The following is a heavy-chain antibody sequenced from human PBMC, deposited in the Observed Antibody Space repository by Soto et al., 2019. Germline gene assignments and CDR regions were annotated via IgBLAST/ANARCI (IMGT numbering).Heavy chain of an antibody. CDR3: ARGGGERWLQWERPFDY. D-gene: IGHD2-21*01. CDR1: GGSFSGYY. J-gene: IGHJ4*02. Sequence: SETLSLTCAVYGGSFSGYYWSWIRQPPGKGLEWIGEINHSGSTNYNPSLKSRVTISVDTSKNQFSLKLSSVTAADTAVYYCARGGGERWLQWERPFDYWGQGTLVTVS. CDR2: INHSGST. V-gene: IGHV4-34*01.